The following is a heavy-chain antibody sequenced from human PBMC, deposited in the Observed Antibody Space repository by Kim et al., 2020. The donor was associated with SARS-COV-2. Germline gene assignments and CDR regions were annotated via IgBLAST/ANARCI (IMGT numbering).Heavy chain of an antibody. V-gene: IGHV3-74*01. CDR3: ARSYYDSSGYYYE. D-gene: IGHD3-22*01. Sequence: GGSLRLSCAASGFTFSSYWMHWVRQAPGKGLVWVSRINSDGSSTSYADSVKGRFTISRDNAKNTLYLQMNSLRAEDTAVYYCARSYYDSSGYYYEWGQGTLVTVSS. CDR1: GFTFSSYW. CDR2: INSDGSST. J-gene: IGHJ4*02.